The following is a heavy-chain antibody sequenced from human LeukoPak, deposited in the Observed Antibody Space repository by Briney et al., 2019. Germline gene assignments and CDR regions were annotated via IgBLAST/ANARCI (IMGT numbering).Heavy chain of an antibody. V-gene: IGHV4-34*01. CDR1: GGSFSGYY. CDR3: ARIKTGYSSGWYAWFDP. Sequence: PSETLSLTCAVYGGSFSGYYWSWIRQPPGKGLEWIGEINHSGSTNYNPSLKSRVTISVDTSKNQFSLKLSSVTAADTAVYYCARIKTGYSSGWYAWFDPWGQGTLVTVSS. J-gene: IGHJ5*02. D-gene: IGHD6-19*01. CDR2: INHSGST.